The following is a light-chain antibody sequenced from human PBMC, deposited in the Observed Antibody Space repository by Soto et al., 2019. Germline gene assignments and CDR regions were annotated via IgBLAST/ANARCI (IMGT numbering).Light chain of an antibody. V-gene: IGKV1-39*01. CDR3: QKSYSTPRT. J-gene: IGKJ1*01. Sequence: IQMTQSPSSLSASVVDRVTITCRASQSISSYLNWYQQKPGKAPKLLIYAASSLQSGVPSRFSGSGSGTDFTLTISSLQPEDFATYYCQKSYSTPRTFGQGTTVDIK. CDR2: AAS. CDR1: QSISSY.